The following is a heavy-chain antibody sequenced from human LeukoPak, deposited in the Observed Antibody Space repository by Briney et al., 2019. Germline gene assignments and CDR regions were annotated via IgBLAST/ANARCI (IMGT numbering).Heavy chain of an antibody. CDR2: IFYSGST. CDR3: ASGPYPAAGTDHQFDY. J-gene: IGHJ4*02. D-gene: IGHD6-13*01. CDR1: GASISSYY. Sequence: SETLSLTCTVSGASISSYYWSWIRQPPGKGLEWIGYIFYSGSTLYNPSLQSRVTISVDTSKNQFSLRLTSVTAADTAVYYCASGPYPAAGTDHQFDYWGQGTPVIVSS. V-gene: IGHV4-59*01.